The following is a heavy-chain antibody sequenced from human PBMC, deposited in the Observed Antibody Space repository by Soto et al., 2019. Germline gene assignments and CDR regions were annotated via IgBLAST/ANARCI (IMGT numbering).Heavy chain of an antibody. CDR1: GFTFSSYS. CDR2: ISSSSSTI. Sequence: GGSLRLSCAASGFTFSSYSMNWVRQAPGKGLEWVSYISSSSSTIYYADSVKGRFTISRDNAKNSLYLQMNSLRAEDTAVYYCARDRMSSSFDYWGQGTLVTVSS. J-gene: IGHJ4*02. CDR3: ARDRMSSSFDY. V-gene: IGHV3-48*01.